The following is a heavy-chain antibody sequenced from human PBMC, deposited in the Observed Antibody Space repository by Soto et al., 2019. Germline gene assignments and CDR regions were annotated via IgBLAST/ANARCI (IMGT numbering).Heavy chain of an antibody. D-gene: IGHD3-22*01. Sequence: TGGSLRLSCAASGFNFNIYAMSWVRQAPGKGPEWVSSISGRGGSTFYGDSVKGRFTISRDDAKNTLYLQMNGLRAEDTALYYCAKESNHYDSSSYPTDGMDVWGQGTSVTVSS. CDR1: GFNFNIYA. V-gene: IGHV3-23*01. CDR2: ISGRGGST. CDR3: AKESNHYDSSSYPTDGMDV. J-gene: IGHJ6*02.